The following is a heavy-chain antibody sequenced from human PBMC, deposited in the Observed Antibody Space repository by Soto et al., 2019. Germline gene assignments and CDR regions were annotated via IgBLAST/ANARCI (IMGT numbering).Heavy chain of an antibody. Sequence: QVQLVQSGAEVKKPGSSVKVSCKASGGTFSSYAISWVRQAPGQGLEWMGGIIPIFGTANYAQKFQGRVTITADESTSTAYMELSSLRSEDTAVYYCARDSRDTAMEGLYYYGMDVWGQGTTVTVSS. V-gene: IGHV1-69*01. CDR2: IIPIFGTA. D-gene: IGHD5-18*01. CDR3: ARDSRDTAMEGLYYYGMDV. J-gene: IGHJ6*02. CDR1: GGTFSSYA.